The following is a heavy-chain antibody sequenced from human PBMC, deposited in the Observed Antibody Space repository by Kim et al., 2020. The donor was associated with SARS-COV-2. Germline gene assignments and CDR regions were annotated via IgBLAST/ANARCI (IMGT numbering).Heavy chain of an antibody. CDR2: INHSGST. J-gene: IGHJ4*02. V-gene: IGHV4-34*01. CDR3: ARGGYNQDY. CDR1: GGSFSGYY. D-gene: IGHD1-20*01. Sequence: SETLSLTCAVYGGSFSGYYWSWIRQPPGKGLEWIGEINHSGSTNYNPSLKSRVTISVDTSKNQFSLKLSSVTAADTAVYYCARGGYNQDYWGQGTLVTVSS.